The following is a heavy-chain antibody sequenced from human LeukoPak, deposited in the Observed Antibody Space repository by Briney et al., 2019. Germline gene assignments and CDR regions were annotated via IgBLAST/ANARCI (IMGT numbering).Heavy chain of an antibody. Sequence: GGSLRLSCAASGFSFSSYWMNWVRQAPGKGLVRVAHINTDGRTTTYADSVKGRFTVARDNAKNTLYLEMNRLRAEDTAVYYCARDNTYMFDYWGQGTQVTVSS. V-gene: IGHV3-74*01. CDR3: ARDNTYMFDY. J-gene: IGHJ4*02. CDR2: INTDGRTT. CDR1: GFSFSSYW. D-gene: IGHD2-2*02.